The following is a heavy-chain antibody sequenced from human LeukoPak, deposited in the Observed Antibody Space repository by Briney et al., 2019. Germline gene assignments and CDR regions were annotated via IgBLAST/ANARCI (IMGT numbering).Heavy chain of an antibody. CDR2: ISGSGGST. CDR1: GFTFSSYA. V-gene: IGHV3-23*01. CDR3: AKEYRAKWLAHGALGY. J-gene: IGHJ4*02. Sequence: PGGSLRLSCATSGFTFSSYAMSWVRQAPGKGLEWVSAISGSGGSTYYADSVKGRFTISRDNSKNTLYLQMNSLRAEDTAVYYCAKEYRAKWLAHGALGYWGQGTLVTVSS. D-gene: IGHD6-19*01.